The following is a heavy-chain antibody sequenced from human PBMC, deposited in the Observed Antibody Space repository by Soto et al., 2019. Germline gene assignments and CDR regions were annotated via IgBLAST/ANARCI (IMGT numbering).Heavy chain of an antibody. Sequence: SDTLALTCTIAGSAFTSTIWWSWVRPPPGQGLEWIGEIYRTGSTNYNPSLKSRVTISLYKSENQFSLKVTSLTAADTAVYYCASRDPGTSVNYWRQGAWVRVSA. D-gene: IGHD1-7*01. J-gene: IGHJ4*02. CDR1: GSAFTSTIW. CDR3: ASRDPGTSVNY. V-gene: IGHV4-4*02. CDR2: IYRTGST.